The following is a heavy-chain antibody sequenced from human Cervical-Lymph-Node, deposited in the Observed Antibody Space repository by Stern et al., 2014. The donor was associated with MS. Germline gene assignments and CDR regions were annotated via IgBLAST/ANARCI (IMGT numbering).Heavy chain of an antibody. CDR3: TREATAHSGTFDF. J-gene: IGHJ4*02. Sequence: QVQLVQSGAGMKKPGSSVKVSCKASGGSFSSYAVNWVRQAPGQAPAWMGGIVPMYGAANYAQKFQGRVTLIADESTSTAYMELISLTSEDTAVYYCTREATAHSGTFDFWGQGTLVTV. V-gene: IGHV1-69*01. CDR2: IVPMYGAA. D-gene: IGHD1-14*01. CDR1: GGSFSSYA.